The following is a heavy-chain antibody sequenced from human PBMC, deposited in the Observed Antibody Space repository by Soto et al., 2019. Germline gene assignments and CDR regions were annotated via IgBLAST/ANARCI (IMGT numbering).Heavy chain of an antibody. CDR3: AKGAVTSIFGYFDF. CDR1: GFIFEDYA. V-gene: IGHV3-9*01. D-gene: IGHD3-3*01. Sequence: EVHLVESGGGLVQPGRSLRLSCAASGFIFEDYAMHWVRQVPGKGLEWVSSISWNSGNIVYAASVKGRFTVSRDSANNSLYLQMTSLLTEDTALYYCAKGAVTSIFGYFDFCGQGTLVAVSS. CDR2: ISWNSGNI. J-gene: IGHJ4*02.